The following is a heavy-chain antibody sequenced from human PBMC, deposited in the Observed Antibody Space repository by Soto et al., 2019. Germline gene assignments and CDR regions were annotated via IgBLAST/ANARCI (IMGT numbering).Heavy chain of an antibody. CDR2: ISYDVSNK. CDR1: GFTFRSYG. J-gene: IGHJ6*01. CDR3: ATDPGYYHFWSGYPMGV. D-gene: IGHD3-3*01. V-gene: IGHV3-30*03. Sequence: SLLLCCAASGFTFRSYGMNWVRKTPCKELEWVAVISYDVSNKYYADSVKGRFTISRDNSKNTLYLQMNSLRAEDTAVYYCATDPGYYHFWSGYPMGVWGQGTMVTVSS.